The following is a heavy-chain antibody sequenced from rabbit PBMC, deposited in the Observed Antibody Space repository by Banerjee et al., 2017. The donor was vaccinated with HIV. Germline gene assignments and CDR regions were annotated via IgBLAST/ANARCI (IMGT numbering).Heavy chain of an antibody. Sequence: WAKGRFMISKTSSTTVTLQMTSLTVADTATYFCARDSDSSEWSADLWGPGTLVTVS. CDR3: ARDSDSSEWSADL. V-gene: IGHV1S40*01. D-gene: IGHD1-1*01. J-gene: IGHJ4*01.